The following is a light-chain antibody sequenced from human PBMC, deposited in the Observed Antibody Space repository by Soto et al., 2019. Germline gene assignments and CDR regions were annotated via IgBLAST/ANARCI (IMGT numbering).Light chain of an antibody. CDR3: LLHDSYPLT. CDR1: QGNINY. V-gene: IGKV1-17*01. Sequence: DIQMTQSPSSLSASVGDRVTITCRASQGNINYLGWYQQKPGKAPQRLIYSVSSLVRGVPSRFNGSGSGTEFTLTISSLQPEDFATYYCLLHDSYPLTFGGGTKVEIK. J-gene: IGKJ4*01. CDR2: SVS.